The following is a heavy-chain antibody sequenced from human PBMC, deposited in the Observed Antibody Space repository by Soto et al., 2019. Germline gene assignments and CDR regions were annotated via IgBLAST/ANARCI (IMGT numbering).Heavy chain of an antibody. CDR2: INPNSGGT. Sequence: QVQLVQSGAEVKKPGASVKVSCKASGYTFTGYYMHWVRQAPGQGLEWMGWINPNSGGTNYAQKFQSRVTMTRNTSISTAYMELSRLRSDDTAVYYCARDIAAAGTGFDPWGQGTLVTVSS. CDR3: ARDIAAAGTGFDP. J-gene: IGHJ5*02. D-gene: IGHD6-13*01. V-gene: IGHV1-2*02. CDR1: GYTFTGYY.